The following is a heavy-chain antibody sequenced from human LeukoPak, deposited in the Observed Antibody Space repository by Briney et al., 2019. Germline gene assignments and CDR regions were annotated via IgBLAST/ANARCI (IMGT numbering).Heavy chain of an antibody. V-gene: IGHV3-30*18. CDR3: AKANWFDP. J-gene: IGHJ5*02. CDR2: ISYDGSNK. CDR1: GFTFSSYW. Sequence: GGSLRLSCAASGFTFSSYWMSWVRQAPGKGLEWVAVISYDGSNKYYADSVKGRFTISRDNSKNTLYLQMNSLRAEDTAVYYCAKANWFDPWGQGTLVTVSS.